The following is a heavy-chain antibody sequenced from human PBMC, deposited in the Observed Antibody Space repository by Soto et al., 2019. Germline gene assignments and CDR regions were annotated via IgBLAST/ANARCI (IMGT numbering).Heavy chain of an antibody. CDR1: GLSFSDYY. Sequence: QVELVESGGGLVKPGGSLRLSCAASGLSFSDYYISWIRQAPGNGLEWIAYMTSISSTIYYADPVKGGFTISRNDAKNSLYLQLDSLRAENAAVYYCATVFRPSNFNSWGQGTLVTVSS. J-gene: IGHJ4*02. CDR3: ATVFRPSNFNS. D-gene: IGHD3-10*02. CDR2: MTSISSTI. V-gene: IGHV3-11*01.